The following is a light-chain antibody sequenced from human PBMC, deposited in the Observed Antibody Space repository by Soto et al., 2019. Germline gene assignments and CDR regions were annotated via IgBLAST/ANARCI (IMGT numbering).Light chain of an antibody. CDR2: EVN. Sequence: QSALTQPPSVSGSPGQSVTISCTGTSSDVGTYDRVSWYQQPPGTAPKLMIYEVNNRPSGVPDRFSGSKSGNTASLTISGLQAEDEADYYCCSYTTSNTLIFGGGTQLTVL. CDR1: SSDVGTYDR. CDR3: CSYTTSNTLI. J-gene: IGLJ7*01. V-gene: IGLV2-18*02.